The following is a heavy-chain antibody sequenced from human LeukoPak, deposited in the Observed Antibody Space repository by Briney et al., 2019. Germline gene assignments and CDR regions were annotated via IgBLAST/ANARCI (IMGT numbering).Heavy chain of an antibody. CDR1: GGTFSSYA. J-gene: IGHJ3*02. CDR2: IIPIFGTA. D-gene: IGHD4-17*01. V-gene: IGHV1-69*05. Sequence: GASVKVSCKASGGTFSSYAISWVRQAPGQGLEWMGGIIPIFGTANYAQKFQGRVTMTRSTSINTAYMELSSLRSEDTAIYYCARNDYGGHDAFDIWGQGTMVIVSS. CDR3: ARNDYGGHDAFDI.